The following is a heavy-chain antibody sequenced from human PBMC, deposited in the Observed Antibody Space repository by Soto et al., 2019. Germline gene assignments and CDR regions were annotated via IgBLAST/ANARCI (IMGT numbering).Heavy chain of an antibody. CDR3: AHRGGATVGLYYFDY. CDR2: IYWHDDK. J-gene: IGHJ4*02. V-gene: IGHV2-5*01. CDR1: GFSLSTPGVG. D-gene: IGHD3-16*01. Sequence: SGPALVNRTQTLTLTCTFSGFSLSTPGVGVNWIRQPPGKALEWLALIYWHDDKRYSPSLKSRLTITKDTSKNQVVLTMANMDPVDTATYYCAHRGGATVGLYYFDYWGQGALVTVSS.